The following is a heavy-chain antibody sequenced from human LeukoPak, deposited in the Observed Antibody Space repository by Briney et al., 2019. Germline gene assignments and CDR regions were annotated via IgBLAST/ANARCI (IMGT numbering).Heavy chain of an antibody. V-gene: IGHV3-7*01. CDR1: GFMFSDSW. CDR2: IDKDGSEK. D-gene: IGHD7-27*01. Sequence: PGGSLRLSCVASGFMFSDSWMSWVRQAPGKGLEWVADIDKDGSEKDYVDPVKGRFTISRDNAKNSLYLQMDSLRADDTAVYYCATYTNWVAGDVWGQGTTVSVSS. J-gene: IGHJ6*02. CDR3: ATYTNWVAGDV.